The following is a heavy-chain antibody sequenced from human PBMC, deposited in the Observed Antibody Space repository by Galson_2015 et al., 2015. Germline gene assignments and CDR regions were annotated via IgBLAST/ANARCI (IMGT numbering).Heavy chain of an antibody. D-gene: IGHD1-26*01. V-gene: IGHV4-4*02. Sequence: ETLSLTCAVSGGSITSSNWWSWVRQPPGKGLEWIGEIYHHNGGTNYNPSLKSRVTISIDKSRNNFSLNLSSVTAADTAVYYCATDSGRNWFDPWGQGTLVTVSS. CDR2: IYHHNGGT. CDR1: GGSITSSNW. CDR3: ATDSGRNWFDP. J-gene: IGHJ5*02.